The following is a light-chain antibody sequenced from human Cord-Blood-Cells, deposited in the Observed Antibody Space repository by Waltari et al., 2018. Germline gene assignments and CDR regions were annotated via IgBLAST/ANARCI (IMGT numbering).Light chain of an antibody. Sequence: HSALTQPRSVSGSPGQSVTIPCTGTSSDVGGYNYVSWYQQHPGKAPKLMIYDVSKRPSGVPDRFSGSKSGNTASLTISGLQAEDEADYYCCSYAGSYTFFGTGTKVTVL. V-gene: IGLV2-11*01. CDR1: SSDVGGYNY. CDR3: CSYAGSYTF. J-gene: IGLJ1*01. CDR2: DVS.